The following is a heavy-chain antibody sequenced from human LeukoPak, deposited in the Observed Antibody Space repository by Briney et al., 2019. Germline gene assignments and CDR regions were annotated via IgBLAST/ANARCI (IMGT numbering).Heavy chain of an antibody. V-gene: IGHV4-38-2*01. CDR1: GYSISSGYY. CDR3: ARRYMDTAMFVWFDP. Sequence: SETLSLTCAVSGYSISSGYYWGWIRQPPGKGLEWIGSIYHSGSTYYNPSLKSRVTISVDTSKNQFSLKLSSVTPADTAVYYCARRYMDTAMFVWFDPWGQGTLVTVSS. D-gene: IGHD5-18*01. CDR2: IYHSGST. J-gene: IGHJ5*02.